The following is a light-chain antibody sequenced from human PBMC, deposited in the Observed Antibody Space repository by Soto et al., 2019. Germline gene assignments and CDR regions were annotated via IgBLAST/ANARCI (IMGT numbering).Light chain of an antibody. J-gene: IGLJ2*01. Sequence: QLVLTQPPSASASLGASVTLTCTLRSGYSNYKVDWYQQSPGKGPRFVMRVGTGGTVGSKGDGIPDSFSVLDTGLNRYLTIKNIQEEDESAYHCGADQGSGSHYVAVVSGGGSNVTIL. CDR1: SGYSNYK. CDR2: VGTGGTVG. CDR3: GADQGSGSHYVAVV. V-gene: IGLV9-49*01.